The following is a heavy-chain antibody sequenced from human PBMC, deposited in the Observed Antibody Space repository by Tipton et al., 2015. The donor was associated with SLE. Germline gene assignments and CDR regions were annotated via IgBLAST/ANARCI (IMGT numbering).Heavy chain of an antibody. CDR2: INHSGST. J-gene: IGHJ5*02. CDR3: ASRRDGRGTWFDP. Sequence: LRLSCAVYGGSFSGYYWSWIRQPPGKGLEWIGEINHSGSTNYNPSLKSRVTISVDTSKNQFSLKLSSVTAADTAVYYCASRRDGRGTWFDPWGQGTLVTVSS. V-gene: IGHV4-34*01. D-gene: IGHD3-10*01. CDR1: GGSFSGYY.